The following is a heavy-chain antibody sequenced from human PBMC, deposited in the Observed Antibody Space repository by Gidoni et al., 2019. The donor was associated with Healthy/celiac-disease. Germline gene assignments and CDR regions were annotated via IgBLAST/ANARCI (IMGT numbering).Heavy chain of an antibody. CDR1: GGSVSSGSYY. V-gene: IGHV4-61*01. CDR2: IYYSGST. Sequence: QVQLQESGPGLVKPSETLSLTCTVSGGSVSSGSYYWSWIRQPPGKGLEWIGYIYYSGSTNYNPSLKSRVTISVDTSKNQFSLKLSSVTAADTAVYYCARDPGNWKPLYYYGMDVWGQGTTVTVSS. J-gene: IGHJ6*02. CDR3: ARDPGNWKPLYYYGMDV. D-gene: IGHD1-20*01.